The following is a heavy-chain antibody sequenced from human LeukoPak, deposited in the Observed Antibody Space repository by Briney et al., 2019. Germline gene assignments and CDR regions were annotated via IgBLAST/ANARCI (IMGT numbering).Heavy chain of an antibody. CDR2: IYTSGST. CDR1: GGSISSYY. CDR3: ARENSGSYREFNY. D-gene: IGHD1-26*01. Sequence: SETLSLTCTVSGGSISSYYWSWIRQPAGKGLEWIGRIYTSGSTNYNASLKSRVRMSVDTSKNQFSLKLSSVTAADTAVFYCARENSGSYREFNYWGQGTLVTVSS. J-gene: IGHJ4*02. V-gene: IGHV4-4*07.